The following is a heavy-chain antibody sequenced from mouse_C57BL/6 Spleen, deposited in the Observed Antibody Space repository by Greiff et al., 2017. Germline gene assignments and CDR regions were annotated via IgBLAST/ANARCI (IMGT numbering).Heavy chain of an antibody. Sequence: VQLQQSGPELVKPGDSVKISCKASGYSFTGYFMNWVMQSHGKSLEWIGRINPYNGDTFYNQKFKGKATLTVDKSSSTAHMELRSLTSEDSAVYYCARNPITTVVRYHFDYWGQGTTLTVSS. J-gene: IGHJ2*01. V-gene: IGHV1-20*01. CDR2: INPYNGDT. CDR1: GYSFTGYF. CDR3: ARNPITTVVRYHFDY. D-gene: IGHD1-1*01.